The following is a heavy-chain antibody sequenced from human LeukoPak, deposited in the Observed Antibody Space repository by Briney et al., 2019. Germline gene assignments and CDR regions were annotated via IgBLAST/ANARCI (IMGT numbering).Heavy chain of an antibody. CDR3: VRDGGVSGYDLLDY. D-gene: IGHD5-12*01. CDR1: GFTLSNYW. CDR2: INQDGSKE. Sequence: GGSLRLSCAASGFTLSNYWMAWVRQAPGKGLEWVAHINQDGSKEHYMDSVKARFTISRDNAKNSLSLQMNSLRAEDTAVYYCVRDGGVSGYDLLDYWGQGTLVTVSS. J-gene: IGHJ4*02. V-gene: IGHV3-7*01.